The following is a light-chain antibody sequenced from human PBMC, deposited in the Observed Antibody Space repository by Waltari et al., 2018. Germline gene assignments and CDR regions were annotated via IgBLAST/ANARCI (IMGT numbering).Light chain of an antibody. Sequence: QSALTQPASVSGSPGQSITISCTGTSSDVGGYNYVSWYQQHPGKAPKLMIYDVSNRPSGVSKRFSGSKAGNTASLTISGLQAEDEADYYCSSYTSSSTLDVFGGGTKLTVL. J-gene: IGLJ2*01. V-gene: IGLV2-14*03. CDR1: SSDVGGYNY. CDR2: DVS. CDR3: SSYTSSSTLDV.